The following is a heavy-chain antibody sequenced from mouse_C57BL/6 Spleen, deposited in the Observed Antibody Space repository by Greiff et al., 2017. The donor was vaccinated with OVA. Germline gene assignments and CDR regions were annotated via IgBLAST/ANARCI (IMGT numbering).Heavy chain of an antibody. CDR2: IHPNSGST. CDR1: GYTFTSYW. Sequence: VQLQQPGAELVKPGASVKLSCKASGYTFTSYWMHWVKQRPGQGLEWIGMIHPNSGSTNYNEKFKSKATLTVDKSSSTAYMQLSSLTSEDSAVYYCARSDDYEYWYFDVWGTGTTVTVSS. V-gene: IGHV1-64*01. D-gene: IGHD2-4*01. J-gene: IGHJ1*03. CDR3: ARSDDYEYWYFDV.